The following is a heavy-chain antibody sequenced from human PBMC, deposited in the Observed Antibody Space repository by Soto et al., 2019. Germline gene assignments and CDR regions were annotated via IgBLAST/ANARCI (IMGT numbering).Heavy chain of an antibody. J-gene: IGHJ5*02. CDR1: GVSIGSGDYY. CDR2: IYHSGNT. CDR3: VSSKYNIVAGPQWFDP. D-gene: IGHD1-20*01. V-gene: IGHV4-30-2*01. Sequence: SETLSLTCTVSGVSIGSGDYYRSWIRQPPGKGLEWLGYIYHSGNTYYNPSLESRLTMSADRSKNQLSLSLRSVTAADTAMYYCVSSKYNIVAGPQWFDPWGQGILVTVSS.